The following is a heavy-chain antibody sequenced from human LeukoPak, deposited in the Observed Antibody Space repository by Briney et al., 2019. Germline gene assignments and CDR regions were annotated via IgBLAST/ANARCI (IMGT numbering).Heavy chain of an antibody. Sequence: GGSLRLSCAASGFTFSSYAMSWVGQAPGKGLEWVSAISGSGGSTYYADSVKGRFTISRDNSKNTLYLQMNSLRAEDTAVYYCAKETVTYYYDSSGYSYYFDYWGQGTLVTVSS. J-gene: IGHJ4*02. D-gene: IGHD3-22*01. CDR3: AKETVTYYYDSSGYSYYFDY. CDR2: ISGSGGST. V-gene: IGHV3-23*01. CDR1: GFTFSSYA.